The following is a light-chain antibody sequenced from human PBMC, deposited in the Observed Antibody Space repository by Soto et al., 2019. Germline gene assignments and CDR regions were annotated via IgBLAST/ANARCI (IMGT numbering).Light chain of an antibody. CDR3: QQYNNWGLS. V-gene: IGKV3D-15*01. J-gene: IGKJ4*01. CDR1: QNVGTN. CDR2: GSS. Sequence: IVMTQSPATLCVSPGERVTLSCRASQNVGTNLAWYRQKPGQAPRLLIYGSSTRATGIPATFSGSGSGTEFTLTISSLQSEESAVYYCQQYNNWGLSFGGGTKVDIK.